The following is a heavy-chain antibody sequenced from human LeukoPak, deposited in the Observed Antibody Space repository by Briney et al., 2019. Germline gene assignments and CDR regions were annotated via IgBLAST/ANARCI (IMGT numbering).Heavy chain of an antibody. J-gene: IGHJ4*02. CDR3: ARGQSNDWAY. CDR1: GGSFSGYY. V-gene: IGHV4-34*01. D-gene: IGHD1-1*01. CDR2: INHSGST. Sequence: SETLCLTCAVYGGSFSGYYWSWIRQPPGKRLEWIGEINHSGSTNYNPSLKSRVTISVDTSRNQLSLKLSSVTAADTAVCYCARGQSNDWAYWGQGTLVTVSS.